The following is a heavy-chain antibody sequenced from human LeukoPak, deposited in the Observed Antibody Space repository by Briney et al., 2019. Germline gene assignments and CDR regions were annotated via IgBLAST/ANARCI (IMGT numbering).Heavy chain of an antibody. J-gene: IGHJ3*02. CDR3: ARGPNLGYSGYGDDAFDI. CDR2: IYTSGST. V-gene: IGHV4-61*02. D-gene: IGHD5-12*01. Sequence: SETLSLTCTVSGGSISSGSYYWSWIRPPAGKGLEWIGRIYTSGSTNYNPSLKSRVTISVDTSKNQFSLKLSSVTAADTAVYYCARGPNLGYSGYGDDAFDIWGQGTMVTVSS. CDR1: GGSISSGSYY.